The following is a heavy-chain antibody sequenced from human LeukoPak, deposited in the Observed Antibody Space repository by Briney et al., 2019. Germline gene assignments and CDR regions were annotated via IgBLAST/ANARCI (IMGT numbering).Heavy chain of an antibody. Sequence: GGSLRLSCAASGFTFSSYEMNWVRQAPGKGLEWVAFIRYDGSSKYYADSLKGRFTISRDNSKNTLYLQMNSLRTEDTALYYCAKTRDYGDYRLFDYWGQGTLVTVSS. CDR3: AKTRDYGDYRLFDY. CDR1: GFTFSSYE. CDR2: IRYDGSSK. D-gene: IGHD4-17*01. J-gene: IGHJ4*02. V-gene: IGHV3-30*02.